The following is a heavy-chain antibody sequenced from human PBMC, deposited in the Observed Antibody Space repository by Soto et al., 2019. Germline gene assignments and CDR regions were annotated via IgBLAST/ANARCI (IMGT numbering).Heavy chain of an antibody. V-gene: IGHV3-64*01. D-gene: IGHD6-6*01. CDR2: ISSNGVGT. CDR1: GFTLSGYA. Sequence: EVQLAESGGGLAQPGGSLRLSCAASGFTLSGYAMDWVRQAPGKGLVYVSGISSNGVGTYYANSVQGRFTISRDNSKNTVYLQIGSLRPEDMAVYYCARRARPDFYYMDVWGKGTTVTVSS. CDR3: ARRARPDFYYMDV. J-gene: IGHJ6*03.